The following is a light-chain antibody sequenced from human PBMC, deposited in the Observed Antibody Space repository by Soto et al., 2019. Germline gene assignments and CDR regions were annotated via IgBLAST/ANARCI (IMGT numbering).Light chain of an antibody. Sequence: EIVMTQSPATLSVSPGERATLSCKASQSVSSNLAWYQQKPGQAPRLLIYGASTRATGIPARFSGSGSGTEFTLTISNLQSEDFAVYYCQQYNNRPPWTFGQGTNVDIK. CDR1: QSVSSN. V-gene: IGKV3-15*01. CDR3: QQYNNRPPWT. J-gene: IGKJ1*01. CDR2: GAS.